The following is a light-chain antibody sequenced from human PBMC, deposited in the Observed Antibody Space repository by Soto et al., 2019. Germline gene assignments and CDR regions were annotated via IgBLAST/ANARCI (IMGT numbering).Light chain of an antibody. CDR2: ENN. CDR1: SSKIGNNY. V-gene: IGLV1-51*02. J-gene: IGLJ2*01. CDR3: GTWDSSLSAEV. Sequence: QSVLTQPPSVSAAPGQKVTISCSGSSSKIGNNYVSWYQQIPGTAPKLLIYENNKRPSGIPDRFSGSKSGTSATLGITGLQTGDEADYYCGTWDSSLSAEVFGGGTKLTVL.